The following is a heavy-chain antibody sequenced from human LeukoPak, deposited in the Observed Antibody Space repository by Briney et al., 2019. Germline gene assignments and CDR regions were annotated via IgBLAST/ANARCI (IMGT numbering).Heavy chain of an antibody. CDR1: GFTFGSYG. CDR3: AGYCSGGSCYPSALYYYYGMDV. Sequence: GGSLRLSCAASGFTFGSYGMHWVRQAPGKGLEWVAVISYDGSNKYYADSVKGRFTISRDNSKNTLYLQMNSLRAEDTAVYYCAGYCSGGSCYPSALYYYYGMDVWGQGTTVTVSS. D-gene: IGHD2-15*01. J-gene: IGHJ6*02. V-gene: IGHV3-30*03. CDR2: ISYDGSNK.